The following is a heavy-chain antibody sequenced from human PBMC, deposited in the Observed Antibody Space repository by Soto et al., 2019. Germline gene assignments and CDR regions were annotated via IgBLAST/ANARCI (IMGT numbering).Heavy chain of an antibody. CDR1: GYTFTSYD. V-gene: IGHV1-8*01. CDR3: PRGINYYDSGDEAFDI. Sequence: QVQLVQSGAEVKKPGASVKVSCKASGYTFTSYDINWVRQATGQGLEWMGWMNPNSGNTGYAQKFQGRVTMTRNTSISTAYMALSSLRSEDTAVYYWPRGINYYDSGDEAFDIWGQGTMVTVSS. J-gene: IGHJ3*02. D-gene: IGHD3-10*01. CDR2: MNPNSGNT.